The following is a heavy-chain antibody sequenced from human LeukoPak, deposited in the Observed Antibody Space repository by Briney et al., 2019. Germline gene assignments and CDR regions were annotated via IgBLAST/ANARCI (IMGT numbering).Heavy chain of an antibody. J-gene: IGHJ6*03. CDR1: GLTISSYS. CDR3: AKDAHQVLRYFDWLTYYYYMDV. CDR2: ISSSSSTT. D-gene: IGHD3-9*01. V-gene: IGHV3-48*01. Sequence: GGSLRLSCAASGLTISSYSMNWVRQAPGKGLQWVSYISSSSSTTYYADSVKGRFTISRDNSKNTLYLQMNSLRAEDTAVYYCAKDAHQVLRYFDWLTYYYYMDVWGKGTTVTISS.